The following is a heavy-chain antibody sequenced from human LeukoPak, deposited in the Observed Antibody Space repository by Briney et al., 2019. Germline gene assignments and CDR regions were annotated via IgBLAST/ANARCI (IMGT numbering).Heavy chain of an antibody. V-gene: IGHV3-30*04. CDR3: ARGAYIVVVVAAFDY. CDR2: ISYVGSNK. D-gene: IGHD2-15*01. J-gene: IGHJ4*02. CDR1: GFTFSSYA. Sequence: GGSLRLSCAASGFTFSSYAMHWVRQAPGKGLEWVAVISYVGSNKYYADSVKGRFTISRDNSKNTLYLQMNSLRAEDTAVYYCARGAYIVVVVAAFDYWGQGTLVTVSS.